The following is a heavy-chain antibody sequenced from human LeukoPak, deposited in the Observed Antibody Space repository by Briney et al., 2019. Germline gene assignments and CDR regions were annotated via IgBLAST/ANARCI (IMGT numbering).Heavy chain of an antibody. D-gene: IGHD3-22*01. CDR2: IYSGGST. CDR1: GFTVSSNY. CDR3: ARVITYYYDSSGQDLDY. Sequence: PGGSLRLSCAASGFTVSSNYMSWVRQAPGKGLEWVSVIYSGGSTYYADSVKGRFTISRDNSKNTLYLQMNSLRAKDTAVYYCARVITYYYDSSGQDLDYWGQGTLVTVSS. J-gene: IGHJ4*02. V-gene: IGHV3-66*01.